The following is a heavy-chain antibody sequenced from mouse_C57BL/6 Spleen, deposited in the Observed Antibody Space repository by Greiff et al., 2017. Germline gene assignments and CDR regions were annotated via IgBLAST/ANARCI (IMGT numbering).Heavy chain of an antibody. CDR3: ARNGCYGSSYGDFDV. CDR1: GFSLTSYG. D-gene: IGHD1-1*01. CDR2: IWRGGST. V-gene: IGHV2-2*01. J-gene: IGHJ1*03. Sequence: VKLMESGPGLVQPSQSLSITCTVSGFSLTSYGVHWVRQSPGKGLEWLGVIWRGGSTDYNAAFISSLSTSKDNSKSQVFFKMNSLQADDTAIYYCARNGCYGSSYGDFDVWGTGTTVTVSS.